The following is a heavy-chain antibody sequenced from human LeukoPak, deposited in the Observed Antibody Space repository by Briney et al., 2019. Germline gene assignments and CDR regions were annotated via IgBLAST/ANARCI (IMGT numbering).Heavy chain of an antibody. CDR3: ARDLDSSGYEGYFDY. CDR2: INPNSGGT. J-gene: IGHJ4*02. D-gene: IGHD5-12*01. V-gene: IGHV1-2*02. Sequence: ASVKVSCKASGYTFTGYYMHWVRQAPGQGLEWMGWINPNSGGTNYAQKFQGRVTMTRDTSISTAYMELSRLRSDDTAVYYCARDLDSSGYEGYFDYWGQGTLVTVSS. CDR1: GYTFTGYY.